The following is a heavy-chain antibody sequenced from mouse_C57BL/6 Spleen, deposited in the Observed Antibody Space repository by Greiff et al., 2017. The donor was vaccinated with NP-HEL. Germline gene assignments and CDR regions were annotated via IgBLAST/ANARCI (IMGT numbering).Heavy chain of an antibody. D-gene: IGHD2-13*01. J-gene: IGHJ3*01. V-gene: IGHV1-52*01. CDR3: ARSGAIYYGVWFAY. CDR2: IDPSDSET. CDR1: GYTFTSYW. Sequence: QVQLQQSGAELVRPGSSVKLSCKASGYTFTSYWMHWVKQRPIQGLEWIGNIDPSDSETHYNQKFKDKATLTVDKSSSTAYMQLSSLTSEDSAVYYCARSGAIYYGVWFAYWGQGTLVTVSA.